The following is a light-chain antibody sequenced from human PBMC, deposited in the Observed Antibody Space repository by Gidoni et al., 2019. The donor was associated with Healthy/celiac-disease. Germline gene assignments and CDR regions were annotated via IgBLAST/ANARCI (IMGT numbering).Light chain of an antibody. CDR2: WAS. V-gene: IGKV4-1*01. CDR3: QQYYTTPT. CDR1: QSVLYSSNNKNS. J-gene: IGKJ1*01. Sequence: DIVMTQSQDSLAVSLGERATINCKSSQSVLYSSNNKNSLAWYQQKPGQPPKLLFYWASTRESWVPDRFSGSGSGTDFTLTISSLQAEDVAVYYCQQYYTTPTFGQGTTVEIK.